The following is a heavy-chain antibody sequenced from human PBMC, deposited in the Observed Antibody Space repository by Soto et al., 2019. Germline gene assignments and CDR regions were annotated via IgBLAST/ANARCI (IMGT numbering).Heavy chain of an antibody. CDR3: ARDQSTVVPAAIGASRNLDY. D-gene: IGHD2-2*02. Sequence: ASVKVSCKASGGTFSSYAISWVRQAPGQGLEWMGGIIPIFGTANYAQKFQGRVTITADESTSTAYMELSSLRSEDTAVYYCARDQSTVVPAAIGASRNLDYWGQGTLVTVSS. J-gene: IGHJ4*02. CDR1: GGTFSSYA. V-gene: IGHV1-69*13. CDR2: IIPIFGTA.